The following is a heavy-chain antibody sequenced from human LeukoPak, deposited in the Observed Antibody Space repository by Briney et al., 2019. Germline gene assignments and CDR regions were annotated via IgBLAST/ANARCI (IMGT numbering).Heavy chain of an antibody. CDR3: AREQQLDYYFDY. Sequence: GGSLRLSCAASGFTFSSYSMNWVRHAPGKGLELVSSISSSSSYIYYADSVKGRFTISRDNAKNSLYLQMNSLRAEDTAVYYCAREQQLDYYFDYWGQGTLVTVSS. V-gene: IGHV3-21*01. CDR2: ISSSSSYI. J-gene: IGHJ4*02. CDR1: GFTFSSYS. D-gene: IGHD6-13*01.